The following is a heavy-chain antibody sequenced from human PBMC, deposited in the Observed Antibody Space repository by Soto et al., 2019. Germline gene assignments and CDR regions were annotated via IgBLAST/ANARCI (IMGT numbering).Heavy chain of an antibody. D-gene: IGHD2-21*02. CDR1: GGTFSSYA. J-gene: IGHJ3*02. Sequence: ASVKVSCKASGGTFSSYAISWVRQAPGQGLEWMGGIIPIFGTANYAQKFQGRVTTTADESTSTAYMELSSLRSEDTAVYYCARGGLVGVVVTAIQTDAFDIWGQGTMVTVS. CDR3: ARGGLVGVVVTAIQTDAFDI. CDR2: IIPIFGTA. V-gene: IGHV1-69*13.